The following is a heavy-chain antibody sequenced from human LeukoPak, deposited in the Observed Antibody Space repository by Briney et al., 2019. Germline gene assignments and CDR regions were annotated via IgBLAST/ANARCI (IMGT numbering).Heavy chain of an antibody. CDR2: INTDGNLT. D-gene: IGHD3-10*02. J-gene: IGHJ3*02. CDR3: ARRGLVPAFDI. V-gene: IGHV3-74*01. Sequence: GWSLRLSCAASGFTFSSYWMHWLRQAPGKGLVWLARINTDGNLTTSADYVRGRFPISIDNAKNTLYLQMNSLRAEDTAVYYCARRGLVPAFDIWGQGTMVSVTS. CDR1: GFTFSSYW.